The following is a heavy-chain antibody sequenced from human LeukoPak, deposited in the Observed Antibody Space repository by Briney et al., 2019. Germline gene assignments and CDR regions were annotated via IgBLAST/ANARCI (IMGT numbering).Heavy chain of an antibody. CDR2: ISAYNGNT. D-gene: IGHD3-22*01. V-gene: IGHV1-18*01. J-gene: IGHJ3*02. Sequence: GSSVKVSCKASGGTFSSYGISWVRQAPGQGLEWMGWISAYNGNTNYAQKLQGRVTMTTDTSTSTAYMELRSLRSDDTAVYYCASSISSSGSTQPKDAFDIWGQGTMVTVSS. CDR1: GGTFSSYG. CDR3: ASSISSSGSTQPKDAFDI.